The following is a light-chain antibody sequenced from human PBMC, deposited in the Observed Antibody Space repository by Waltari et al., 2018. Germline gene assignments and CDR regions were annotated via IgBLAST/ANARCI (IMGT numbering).Light chain of an antibody. J-gene: IGLJ1*01. CDR1: SSDVGGYMY. CDR3: SSYTTSNTLV. V-gene: IGLV2-14*03. Sequence: QSALTQPASVSGSPGQSITISCTGTSSDVGGYMYVSWYQQHPGKAPKLMIYDVSNRPSGVSNRFSGSKSGNTASLTISGLQAEDEADYYCSSYTTSNTLVFGTGTNVIVL. CDR2: DVS.